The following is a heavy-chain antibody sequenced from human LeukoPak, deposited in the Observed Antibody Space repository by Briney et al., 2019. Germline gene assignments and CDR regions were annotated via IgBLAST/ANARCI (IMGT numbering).Heavy chain of an antibody. D-gene: IGHD3-10*01. CDR2: IKPDGGEK. V-gene: IGHV3-7*01. CDR3: ATQHTLWSPLDC. Sequence: GGSLRLSCVAPGLTLSNYWMSWVRQAPGKGLEWVATIKPDGGEKYYVDSVKGRFTISRDNAKNTLYLQMNSLRAEDTAVYYCATQHTLWSPLDCWGQGTLVTVSS. J-gene: IGHJ4*02. CDR1: GLTLSNYW.